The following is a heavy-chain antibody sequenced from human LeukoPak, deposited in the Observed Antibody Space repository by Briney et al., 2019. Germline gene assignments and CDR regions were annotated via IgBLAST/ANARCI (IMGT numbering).Heavy chain of an antibody. Sequence: PGGSLRLSCAASGFTFSSYGMHWVRQAPGKGLEWVAFIRYDGSNKYYADSVKGRFTISRDNSKNTLYLQMNSLRAEDTAVYYCAKGDSSSWYEDVYYYMDVWGKGTTVTISS. J-gene: IGHJ6*03. CDR1: GFTFSSYG. V-gene: IGHV3-30*02. CDR3: AKGDSSSWYEDVYYYMDV. D-gene: IGHD6-13*01. CDR2: IRYDGSNK.